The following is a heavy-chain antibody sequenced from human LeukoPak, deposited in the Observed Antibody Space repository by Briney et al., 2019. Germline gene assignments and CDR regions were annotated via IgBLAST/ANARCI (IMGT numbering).Heavy chain of an antibody. D-gene: IGHD2-21*02. CDR2: IYYSGST. J-gene: IGHJ6*02. Sequence: SQTLSLTCTVSGGSISSGGYYWSWIRQHPGKGLEWIGYIYYSGSTYYNPSLKSRVTISVDTSKNQFSLKLSSVTAADTAVYYRARDRLRTYYYYGMDVWGQGTTVTVSS. V-gene: IGHV4-31*03. CDR3: ARDRLRTYYYYGMDV. CDR1: GGSISSGGYY.